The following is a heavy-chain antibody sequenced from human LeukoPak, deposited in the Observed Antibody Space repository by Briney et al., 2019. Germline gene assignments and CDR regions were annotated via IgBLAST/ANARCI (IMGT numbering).Heavy chain of an antibody. CDR1: GGSISSYY. D-gene: IGHD2/OR15-2a*01. Sequence: SETLSLTCTASGGSISSYYLSWIRQPAGKGLEWIGRIYTSGSTNYNPSLKSRVSMSVDTSKNQFSLKLSSVTCADTAVYYCARFYNRAFEFLGEGALVTVSS. CDR3: ARFYNRAFEF. V-gene: IGHV4-4*07. J-gene: IGHJ4*02. CDR2: IYTSGST.